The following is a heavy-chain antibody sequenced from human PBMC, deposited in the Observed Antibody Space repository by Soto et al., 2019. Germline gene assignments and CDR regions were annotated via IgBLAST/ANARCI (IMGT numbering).Heavy chain of an antibody. Sequence: SVEVSCKASGGTFSSYSISWVLQAPGQGLEWMGGIIPIFGTANYAQKFQGRVTITADESTSTAYMELSSLRSEDTAVYYCARPTVTRPYYYYYYGMDVWGQGTTVTVSS. CDR3: ARPTVTRPYYYYYYGMDV. CDR2: IIPIFGTA. CDR1: GGTFSSYS. D-gene: IGHD4-17*01. V-gene: IGHV1-69*13. J-gene: IGHJ6*02.